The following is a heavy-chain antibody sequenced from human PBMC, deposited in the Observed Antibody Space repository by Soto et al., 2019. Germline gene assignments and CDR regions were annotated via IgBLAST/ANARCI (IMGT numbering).Heavy chain of an antibody. CDR2: IYYSGST. CDR1: GGSISSYY. V-gene: IGHV4-59*01. J-gene: IGHJ4*02. CDR3: ARAGVVAATRYFDY. Sequence: PSETLSLTCTVSGGSISSYYWSWIRQPPGKGLEWIGYIYYSGSTNYNPSLKSRVTISVDTSKNQFSLKLSSVTAADTAVYYCARAGVVAATRYFDYWGQGTLVTVSS. D-gene: IGHD2-15*01.